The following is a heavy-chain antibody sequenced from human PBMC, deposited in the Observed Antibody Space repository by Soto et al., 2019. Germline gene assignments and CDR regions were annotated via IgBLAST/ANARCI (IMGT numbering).Heavy chain of an antibody. CDR2: INDYMTTI. V-gene: IGHV3-74*01. CDR1: GFTFGKYW. D-gene: IGHD1-1*01. J-gene: IGHJ4*02. Sequence: EVQLVESGGGLVQPGGSLRLSCAASGFTFGKYWMHWVRQAPGKGLVWVSRINDYMTTINYADSVRGRFTISRDNTRNTLFLQMNSLTVEDTAVYYCTRGGLEPVDFWGQGVLVTVSS. CDR3: TRGGLEPVDF.